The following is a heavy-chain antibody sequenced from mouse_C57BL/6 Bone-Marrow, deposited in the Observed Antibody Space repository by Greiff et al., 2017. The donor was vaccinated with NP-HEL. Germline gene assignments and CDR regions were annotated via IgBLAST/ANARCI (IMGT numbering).Heavy chain of an antibody. J-gene: IGHJ1*03. V-gene: IGHV1-69*01. CDR1: GYTFTSYW. CDR3: ARSITTVVPSTWYFDV. CDR2: IDPSDSYT. D-gene: IGHD1-1*01. Sequence: QVQLQQPGAELVMPGASVKLSCKASGYTFTSYWMHWVKQRPGQGLEWIGEIDPSDSYTNYNQKFKGKSTLTVDKSSSTAYMQLSSLTSEDSAVYYCARSITTVVPSTWYFDVWGTGTTVTVSS.